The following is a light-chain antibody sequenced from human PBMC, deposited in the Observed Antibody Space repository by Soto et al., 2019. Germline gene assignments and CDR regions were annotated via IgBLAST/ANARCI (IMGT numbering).Light chain of an antibody. J-gene: IGLJ1*01. CDR3: QSYDSNLNGFFV. Sequence: QAVVTQPPSVSGAPGQRVTISCTGSSSNIGAGYDVHWYQQVPRTAPKLLIYGNSNRPSGVPDRFSGSKSGTSASLAITGLQAEDEADYYCQSYDSNLNGFFVFGTGTKVTVL. CDR2: GNS. CDR1: SSNIGAGYD. V-gene: IGLV1-40*01.